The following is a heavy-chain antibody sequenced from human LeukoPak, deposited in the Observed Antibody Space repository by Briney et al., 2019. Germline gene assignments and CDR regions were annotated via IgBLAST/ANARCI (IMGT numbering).Heavy chain of an antibody. V-gene: IGHV1-2*02. J-gene: IGHJ4*02. CDR2: MNPDSGYT. CDR3: AREYSAHDY. D-gene: IGHD5-12*01. Sequence: GASVNVSCKASGYTFTGHNIHWVRQAPGQGLEWMGWMNPDSGYTSCAQKFQGRVTMTRDTSITTAYMELNRLISDDTAVYFCAREYSAHDYWGQGTLVTISS. CDR1: GYTFTGHN.